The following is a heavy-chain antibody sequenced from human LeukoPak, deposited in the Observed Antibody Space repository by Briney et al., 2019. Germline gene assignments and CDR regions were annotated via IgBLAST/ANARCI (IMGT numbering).Heavy chain of an antibody. CDR3: ASSGSYRFDY. J-gene: IGHJ4*02. V-gene: IGHV3-48*02. D-gene: IGHD1-26*01. CDR1: GFTFSNYN. CDR2: ITASGTAM. Sequence: PGGSLRLSCAASGFTFSNYNMFWARQAPGKGLEWVSHITASGTAMFYADSVKGRFTISRDNAKNSLCLQMNSLRDEDTAVYYCASSGSYRFDYWGQGTLVTVSS.